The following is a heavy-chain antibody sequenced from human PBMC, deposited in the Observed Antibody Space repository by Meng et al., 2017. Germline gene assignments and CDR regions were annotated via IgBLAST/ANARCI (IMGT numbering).Heavy chain of an antibody. J-gene: IGHJ5*02. CDR2: IKPDGTMT. CDR1: GFTFRNYW. Sequence: ELRLVEPVRGLRQSGASLRLSCTASGFTFRNYWMHWVRQAPGKGLVWVSRIKPDGTMTVYADSVKGRFTISRDNAKNTLYLQMNSLRSDDTAVYYCARSDWFDPWGQGTLVTVSS. CDR3: ARSDWFDP. V-gene: IGHV3-74*01.